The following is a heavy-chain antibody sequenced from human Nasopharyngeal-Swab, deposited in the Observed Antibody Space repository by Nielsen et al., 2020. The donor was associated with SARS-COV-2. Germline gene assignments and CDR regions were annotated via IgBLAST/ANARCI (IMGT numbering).Heavy chain of an antibody. V-gene: IGHV4-61*01. CDR2: IYYSGST. Sequence: SETLSLTCTVSGGSISSGSYYWRWIRQPPGKGLEWIWYIYYSGSTNYNPSLKSRVTISVDTSKNQFSLKLSSVTAADTAVYYCAREYSSSWYRGFDYWGQGTLVTVSS. CDR1: GGSISSGSYY. D-gene: IGHD6-13*01. J-gene: IGHJ4*02. CDR3: AREYSSSWYRGFDY.